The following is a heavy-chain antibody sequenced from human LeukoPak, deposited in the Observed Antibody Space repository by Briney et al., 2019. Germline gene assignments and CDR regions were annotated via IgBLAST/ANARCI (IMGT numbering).Heavy chain of an antibody. Sequence: PSETLSLTCAVYGDSFSGFYWTWLRQPPGKGLEWIGEINHSGSTNYNPSLKSRVTISVHTSKNQFSLRLSSVTAADTAVYYCARAPSSGAVAGTVDYWGQGTLVTVSS. J-gene: IGHJ4*02. CDR1: GDSFSGFY. D-gene: IGHD6-19*01. CDR2: INHSGST. V-gene: IGHV4-34*01. CDR3: ARAPSSGAVAGTVDY.